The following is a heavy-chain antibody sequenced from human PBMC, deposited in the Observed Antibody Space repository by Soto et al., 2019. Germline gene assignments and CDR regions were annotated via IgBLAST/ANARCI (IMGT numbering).Heavy chain of an antibody. CDR1: GFTFRSYA. V-gene: IGHV3-23*01. Sequence: EVQLLESGGGLVQPGGSLRISCAASGFTFRSYAMSWVRQAPGKGLEWVSSISGSGVGTYYADSVRGRFTISRDNSKDTLYLQMKSLRVEETAVYYCAKTPDRGGFDAFDIWGQGTMVTVSS. J-gene: IGHJ3*02. D-gene: IGHD3-16*01. CDR3: AKTPDRGGFDAFDI. CDR2: ISGSGVGT.